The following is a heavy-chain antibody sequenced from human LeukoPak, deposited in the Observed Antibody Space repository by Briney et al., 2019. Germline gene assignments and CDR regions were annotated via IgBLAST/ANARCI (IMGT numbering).Heavy chain of an antibody. Sequence: SETLSLTCTVSGGTISTYYWHWIRQAPGKGLEWLGYIYYSGSTNYNASLKSRVTISVDTSKSHFSLKLTSVTPVDTAVYYCARGGTVPLVDYGMDFWGQGTTVTVSS. CDR1: GGTISTYY. J-gene: IGHJ6*02. D-gene: IGHD2-15*01. CDR3: ARGGTVPLVDYGMDF. V-gene: IGHV4-59*01. CDR2: IYYSGST.